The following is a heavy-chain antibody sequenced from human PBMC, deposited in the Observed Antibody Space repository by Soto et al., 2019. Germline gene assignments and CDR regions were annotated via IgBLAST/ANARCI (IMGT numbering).Heavy chain of an antibody. CDR2: ISPDGRTT. V-gene: IGHV3-74*01. CDR3: ADSWLPTSY. D-gene: IGHD3-10*01. J-gene: IGHJ4*02. CDR1: GFSFSHYL. Sequence: GGSLSLSCAASGFSFSHYLMHWVRQAPGKGLVWVSRISPDGRTTTYAGSVKGRFTISRDNAKSTLYLQMNSLTVEDGAVYYCADSWLPTSYWGPGTMVTVSS.